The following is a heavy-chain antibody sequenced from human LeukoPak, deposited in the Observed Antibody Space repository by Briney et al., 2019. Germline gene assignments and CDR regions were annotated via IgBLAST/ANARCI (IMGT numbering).Heavy chain of an antibody. Sequence: GGSLRLSCSASGFTFSSYAMHWVRQAPGKGLEYVSVISSNGGSTYYADSVKGRFTISRDNSKNTLYLQMSSLRAEDTAVYYCARVIAVVRGGGLSYYYAMDVWGQGTTVTVSS. CDR3: ARVIAVVRGGGLSYYYAMDV. CDR2: ISSNGGST. D-gene: IGHD3-10*01. J-gene: IGHJ6*02. CDR1: GFTFSSYA. V-gene: IGHV3-64D*09.